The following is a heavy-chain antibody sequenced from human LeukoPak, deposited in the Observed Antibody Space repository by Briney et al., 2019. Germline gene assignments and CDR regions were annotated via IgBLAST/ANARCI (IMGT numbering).Heavy chain of an antibody. J-gene: IGHJ3*02. CDR2: IYYSGRI. Sequence: SETLSLTCAVSGDSISRSDWWAWIRQPPGKGLEWLGNIYYSGRIYHNPSLQTRVIMSVDSSKNQFSLRLGSVTAVDTSVYYCAKTRSGTYYGDSFDIWGQGILVTASS. V-gene: IGHV4-28*05. CDR1: GDSISRSDW. CDR3: AKTRSGTYYGDSFDI. D-gene: IGHD1-26*01.